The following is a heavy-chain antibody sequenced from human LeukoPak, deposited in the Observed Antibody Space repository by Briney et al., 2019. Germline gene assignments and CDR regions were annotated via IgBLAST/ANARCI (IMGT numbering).Heavy chain of an antibody. D-gene: IGHD3-22*01. CDR1: GYTFTSYD. V-gene: IGHV1-8*01. J-gene: IGHJ3*02. Sequence: GASVEVSCKASGYTFTSYDINWVRQATRQGLEWMGWMNPNSGNTGYAQKFQGRVTMTRNTSISTAYMELSSLRSEDTAVYYCAQNSYYYDSSGYHRSGAFDIWGQGTMVTVSS. CDR2: MNPNSGNT. CDR3: AQNSYYYDSSGYHRSGAFDI.